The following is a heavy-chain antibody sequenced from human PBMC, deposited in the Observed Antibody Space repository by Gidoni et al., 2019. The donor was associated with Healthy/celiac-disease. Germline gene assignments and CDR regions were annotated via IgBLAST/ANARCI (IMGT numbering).Heavy chain of an antibody. D-gene: IGHD2-2*03. J-gene: IGHJ4*02. Sequence: QVQMGESGGGLVKHGGSLRLSCAASGFTFSDYYMSWIRQAPGKVLEWLSYISIVGSTIYYAYSVKGLCTISRDNAKISLFLQMNSLRAEDTAVYYCARYERSPRMDFDYWGQGTLVTFSS. CDR1: GFTFSDYY. CDR3: ARYERSPRMDFDY. CDR2: ISIVGSTI. V-gene: IGHV3-11*01.